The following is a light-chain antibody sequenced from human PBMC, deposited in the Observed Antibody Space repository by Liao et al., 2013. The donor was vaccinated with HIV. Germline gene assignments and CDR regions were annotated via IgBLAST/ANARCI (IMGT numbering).Light chain of an antibody. CDR1: KLGDKY. CDR2: QDR. Sequence: SYELTQPPSVSVSPGQTASITCSGDKLGDKYVCWYQVKPGQSPVLVIFQDRKRPSGIPERFSGSNSGNTATLTISGTQPMDEADYYCQAWASGVVFGGGTKLTVL. J-gene: IGLJ2*01. V-gene: IGLV3-1*01. CDR3: QAWASGVV.